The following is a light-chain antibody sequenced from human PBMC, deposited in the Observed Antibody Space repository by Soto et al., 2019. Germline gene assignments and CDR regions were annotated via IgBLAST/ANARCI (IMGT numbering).Light chain of an antibody. V-gene: IGKV1-33*01. CDR3: QQYDNLPLLT. CDR2: DAS. CDR1: QDISNY. Sequence: DIQTTQSPSSLSASVGDRVTITCQASQDISNYLNWYQQKPGKAPKLLIYDASNLETGVPSRFSGSGSGTDFTFTISSLQPEDIATYYCQQYDNLPLLTFGGGTKVEIK. J-gene: IGKJ4*01.